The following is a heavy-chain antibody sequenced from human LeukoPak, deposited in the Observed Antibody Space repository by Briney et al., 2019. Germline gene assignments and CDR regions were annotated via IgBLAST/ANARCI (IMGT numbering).Heavy chain of an antibody. CDR2: ISGSGGST. Sequence: GSLRLSCAASGFTFSSYAMSWVRQAPGKGLEWVSAISGSGGSTYYADSVEGRFTISRDNSKNTLYLQMNSLRAEDTAVYYCAKVRFDFWSGYWDYWGQGTLVTVSS. V-gene: IGHV3-23*01. D-gene: IGHD3-3*01. CDR3: AKVRFDFWSGYWDY. J-gene: IGHJ4*02. CDR1: GFTFSSYA.